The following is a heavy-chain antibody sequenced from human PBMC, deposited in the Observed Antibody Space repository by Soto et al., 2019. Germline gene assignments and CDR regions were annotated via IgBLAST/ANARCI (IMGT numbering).Heavy chain of an antibody. CDR2: IYTGGIT. V-gene: IGHV3-53*01. CDR1: GFIVSSDY. D-gene: IGHD6-13*01. CDR3: ARELGSRPDY. Sequence: GGSLRLSCAASGFIVSSDYMTWVRQAPGKGLEWVSVIYTGGITSYADSVKGRFTMSRDNSKNTVYLQMNSLRAEDTAVYYCARELGSRPDYWGQGTLVTVSS. J-gene: IGHJ4*02.